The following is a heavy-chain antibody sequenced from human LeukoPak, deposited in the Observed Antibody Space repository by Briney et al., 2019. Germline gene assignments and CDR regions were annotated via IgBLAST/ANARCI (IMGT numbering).Heavy chain of an antibody. CDR3: ARAAHPYSGSYYEEYFQH. V-gene: IGHV3-30-3*01. D-gene: IGHD1-26*01. CDR1: GFTFSSYA. CDR2: ISYDGSNK. J-gene: IGHJ1*01. Sequence: GGSLRLSCAASGFTFSSYAMHWVRQAPGKGLEWVAVISYDGSNKYYADSVKGRFTISRDNSKNTLYLQMNSLRAEDTAVYYCARAAHPYSGSYYEEYFQHWGQGTLVTVSS.